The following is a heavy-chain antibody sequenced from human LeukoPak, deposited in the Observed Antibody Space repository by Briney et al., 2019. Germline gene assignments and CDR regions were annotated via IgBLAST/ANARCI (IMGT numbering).Heavy chain of an antibody. J-gene: IGHJ6*03. V-gene: IGHV3-23*01. CDR3: AKDGGLSHYYYFYMDV. D-gene: IGHD3-16*01. CDR1: GFTFSSYA. CDR2: ISGSGGST. Sequence: GGSLRLSFAASGFTFSSYAMSWGRQAPGRGLEWVSGISGSGGSTYYADSVKGRFTISRDNSKNTLYLQMNSLRAEDTAVFYCAKDGGLSHYYYFYMDVWGKGTTVTVSS.